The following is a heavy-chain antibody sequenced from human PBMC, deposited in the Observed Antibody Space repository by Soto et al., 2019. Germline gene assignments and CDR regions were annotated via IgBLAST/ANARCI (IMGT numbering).Heavy chain of an antibody. J-gene: IGHJ4*02. Sequence: SETLSLTCTVSGGSITSGDYYWNWIRQPPGKGLEWIGYIYYSGSTNYNPSLKSRVTISVDTSKNQFSLKLSSVTAADTAVYYCASEGIAAAGHYWGQGTLVTVSS. D-gene: IGHD6-13*01. V-gene: IGHV4-61*08. CDR2: IYYSGST. CDR3: ASEGIAAAGHY. CDR1: GGSITSGDYY.